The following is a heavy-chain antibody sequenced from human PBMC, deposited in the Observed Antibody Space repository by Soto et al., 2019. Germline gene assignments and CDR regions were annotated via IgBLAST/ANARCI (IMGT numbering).Heavy chain of an antibody. CDR3: AKRTVGWYFDL. V-gene: IGHV3-23*01. J-gene: IGHJ2*01. D-gene: IGHD4-17*01. CDR1: GFTFSSYA. Sequence: EVQLLESGGGLVQPGGSLRLSCAASGFTFSSYAMSWVRQAPGKGLEWVSTISGSGGSTYYADSVKGRFTISRDNSKNTLYLQMNSLRDEDTGVYYCAKRTVGWYFDLWGRGTLVTLSS. CDR2: ISGSGGST.